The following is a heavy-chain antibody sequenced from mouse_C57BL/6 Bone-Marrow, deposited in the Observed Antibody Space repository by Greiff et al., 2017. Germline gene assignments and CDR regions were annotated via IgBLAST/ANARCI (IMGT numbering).Heavy chain of an antibody. J-gene: IGHJ2*01. CDR2: IDPENGDT. CDR1: GFNIKDDY. D-gene: IGHD3-3*01. CDR3: TTGLPRDFDY. Sequence: EVQLQESGAELVRPGASVKLSCTASGFNIKDDYMHWVKQRHEQGLEWIGWIDPENGDTEYASKFQGKATITADTSSNTAYLQLSSLTSEDTAVYYCTTGLPRDFDYWGQGTTLTVSS. V-gene: IGHV14-4*01.